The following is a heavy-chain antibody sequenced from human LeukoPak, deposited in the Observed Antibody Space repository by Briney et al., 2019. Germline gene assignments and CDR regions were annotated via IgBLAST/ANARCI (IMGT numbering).Heavy chain of an antibody. CDR1: GYTFTSYD. CDR2: MNPNSGNT. V-gene: IGHV1-8*03. D-gene: IGHD3-3*01. CDR3: ARASNFLEWLSAGYYYYYYMDV. J-gene: IGHJ6*03. Sequence: ASVKVSCKASGYTFTSYDINWVRQATGQGLEWMGWMNPNSGNTGYAQKFQGRVTITRNTSISTAYMELSSLRSEDTPVYYCARASNFLEWLSAGYYYYYYMDVWGKGTTVTVSS.